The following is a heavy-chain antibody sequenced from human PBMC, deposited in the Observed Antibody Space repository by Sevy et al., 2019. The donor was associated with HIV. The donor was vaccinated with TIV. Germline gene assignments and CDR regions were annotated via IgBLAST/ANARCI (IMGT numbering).Heavy chain of an antibody. Sequence: ASVKVSCKVSGYTLTKLSMHWVRQAPGKGLEWMGSFDPEDGERIYAQNFQGRVTMSEDTSTDTAYMDLISLRSDDTAVDFCAATREYYYGNSGYFDYWGQGTLVTVSS. CDR2: FDPEDGER. CDR1: GYTLTKLS. V-gene: IGHV1-24*01. D-gene: IGHD3-22*01. J-gene: IGHJ4*02. CDR3: AATREYYYGNSGYFDY.